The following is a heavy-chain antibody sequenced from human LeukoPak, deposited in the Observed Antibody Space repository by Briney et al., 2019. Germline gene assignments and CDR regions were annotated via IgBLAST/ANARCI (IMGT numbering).Heavy chain of an antibody. J-gene: IGHJ4*02. Sequence: GGSLRLSCAASGFTFSFYAMSWVRQAPGKGLEWVSYISSSSSTIYYADSVKGRFTISRDNAKNSLYLQMNSLRAEDAAVYYCARDNGYSYGEFDYWGQGTLVTVSS. CDR2: ISSSSSTI. D-gene: IGHD5-18*01. CDR3: ARDNGYSYGEFDY. CDR1: GFTFSFYA. V-gene: IGHV3-48*01.